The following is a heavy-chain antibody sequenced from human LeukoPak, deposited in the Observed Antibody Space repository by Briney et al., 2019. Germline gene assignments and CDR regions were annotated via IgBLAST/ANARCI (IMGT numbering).Heavy chain of an antibody. D-gene: IGHD1-26*01. CDR1: GGSISGGGYY. J-gene: IGHJ4*02. V-gene: IGHV4-30-2*01. Sequence: PSETLSLTCTVSGGSISGGGYYWSWIRQPPGKGLEWIGYIYHSGTTYYNPSLKSRVTISVDRSKNQFSLKLSSVTAADTAVYYCARDSGVGTTDYWGQGTLVTVSS. CDR2: IYHSGTT. CDR3: ARDSGVGTTDY.